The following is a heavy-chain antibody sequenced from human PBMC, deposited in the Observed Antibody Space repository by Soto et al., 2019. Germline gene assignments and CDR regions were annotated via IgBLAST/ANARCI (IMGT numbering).Heavy chain of an antibody. Sequence: GASVKVSCKASGGTFSSYAISWVRQAPGQGLEWMGGVIPIFGTTNYAQNFQDRVTITADESTSTAYMDLSSLRSDDTAVYYCARRVVETAIYQVYYYYYGLDVWGQGTTVTVSS. J-gene: IGHJ6*02. CDR1: GGTFSSYA. CDR3: ARRVVETAIYQVYYYYYGLDV. CDR2: VIPIFGTT. D-gene: IGHD2-21*02. V-gene: IGHV1-69*13.